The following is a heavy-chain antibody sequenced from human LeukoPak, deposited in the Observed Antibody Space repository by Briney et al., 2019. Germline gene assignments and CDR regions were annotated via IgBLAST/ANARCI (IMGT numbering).Heavy chain of an antibody. CDR3: ARETRNQLWLHYYYYMDV. D-gene: IGHD5-18*01. J-gene: IGHJ6*03. CDR1: GGSISSYY. Sequence: PSETLSLTCTVSGGSISSYYWSWIRQPPGKGLEWIGYIYYSGSTNYNPSLKSRVTISVDTSKNQFSLKPSSVTAADTAVYYCARETRNQLWLHYYYYMDVWGKGTTVTVSS. V-gene: IGHV4-59*01. CDR2: IYYSGST.